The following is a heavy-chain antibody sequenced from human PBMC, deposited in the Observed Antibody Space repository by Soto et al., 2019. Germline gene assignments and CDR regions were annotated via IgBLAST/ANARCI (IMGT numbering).Heavy chain of an antibody. D-gene: IGHD2-15*01. CDR1: GGTFSSYA. CDR2: IIPIFGTA. Sequence: QVQLVQSGAEVKKPGSSVKVSCKAPGGTFSSYAISWVRQAPGQGLEWMGGIIPIFGTAKYAQKFQGRVTITADESTSTGYMELSSLRSEDTAVYYCARSQGGSSSLDIYYYYYYGMDVCVQGTTVTVSS. J-gene: IGHJ6*02. V-gene: IGHV1-69*01. CDR3: ARSQGGSSSLDIYYYYYYGMDV.